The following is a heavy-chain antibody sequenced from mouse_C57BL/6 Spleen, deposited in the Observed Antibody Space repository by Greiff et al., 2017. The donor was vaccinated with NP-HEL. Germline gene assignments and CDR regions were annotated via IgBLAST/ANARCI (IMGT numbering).Heavy chain of an antibody. CDR3: ARSDYRYFDV. CDR1: GYAFSSSW. V-gene: IGHV1-82*01. Sequence: QVQLQQSGPELVKPGASVKISCKASGYAFSSSWMNWVKQRPGKGLEWIGRIYPGDGDTNYNGKFKGTATLAADKSSSTAYMQLSSLTSEDSAVYFCARSDYRYFDVWGTGTTVTVSS. CDR2: IYPGDGDT. J-gene: IGHJ1*03. D-gene: IGHD2-12*01.